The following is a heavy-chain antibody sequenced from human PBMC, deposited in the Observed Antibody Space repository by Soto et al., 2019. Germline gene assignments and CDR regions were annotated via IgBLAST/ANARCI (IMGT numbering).Heavy chain of an antibody. V-gene: IGHV3-9*01. D-gene: IGHD2-15*01. CDR2: ISWNSNII. CDR3: AKGGPDGFCSGGRCYFDY. J-gene: IGHJ4*02. CDR1: GFTFDDYA. Sequence: GGSLRLSCAASGFTFDDYAMHWVRRVPGKDLEWVSSISWNSNIIGYADSVKGRFTISRDNAKNSLYLQMNSLRPEDTALYYCAKGGPDGFCSGGRCYFDYWGQGTLVTVSS.